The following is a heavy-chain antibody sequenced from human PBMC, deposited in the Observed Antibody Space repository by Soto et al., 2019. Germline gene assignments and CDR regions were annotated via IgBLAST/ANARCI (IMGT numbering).Heavy chain of an antibody. CDR1: GFTFSDYY. CDR3: AAYYGMDV. V-gene: IGHV3-11*06. Sequence: WGSLRLSCAASGFTFSDYYMSWIRQAPGKGLEWVSYISSSSSYTNYAYSVKCRFTISRDNAKNSLYLQMNSLRAEDTAVYYCAAYYGMDVWGQGTTVTVSS. J-gene: IGHJ6*02. CDR2: ISSSSSYT.